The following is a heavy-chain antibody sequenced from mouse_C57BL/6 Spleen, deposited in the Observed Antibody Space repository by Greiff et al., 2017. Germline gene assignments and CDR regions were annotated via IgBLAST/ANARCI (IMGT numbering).Heavy chain of an antibody. V-gene: IGHV1-15*01. D-gene: IGHD2-12*01. CDR1: GYTFTDYE. CDR3: KGLRQSYFDY. Sequence: VKLQESGAELVRPGASVTLSCKASGYTFTDYEMHWVKQTPVHGLEWIGAIDPETGGTAYNQKFKGKAILTADKSSSTAYMELRSLTSEDSAVYYCKGLRQSYFDYWGQGTTLTVSS. J-gene: IGHJ2*01. CDR2: IDPETGGT.